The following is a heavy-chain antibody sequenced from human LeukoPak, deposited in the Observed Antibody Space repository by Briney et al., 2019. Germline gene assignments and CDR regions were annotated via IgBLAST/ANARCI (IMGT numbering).Heavy chain of an antibody. CDR3: ASERPSSSWYDY. CDR2: IYQDGTEK. Sequence: SGESLRLSCVASGFIFGSHLMTWVRQAPGKGLEWVANIYQDGTEKYYMDSVRGRFTISRDNAKNLLYLQMNSLRDEDTAVYCCASERPSSSWYDYWGQGTLVTVSS. J-gene: IGHJ4*02. V-gene: IGHV3-7*01. D-gene: IGHD6-13*01. CDR1: GFIFGSHL.